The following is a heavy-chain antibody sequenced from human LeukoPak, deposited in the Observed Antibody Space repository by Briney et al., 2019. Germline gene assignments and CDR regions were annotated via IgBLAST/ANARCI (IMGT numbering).Heavy chain of an antibody. CDR1: GGSISSGDYY. CDR3: ARLVGTQWLVRFNWFDP. CDR2: IYYSGST. D-gene: IGHD6-19*01. V-gene: IGHV4-31*03. Sequence: PSQTLSLTCTVSGGSISSGDYYWSWIRQHPGKGLEWIGYIYYSGSTNYNPSLKSRVTISVDTSKNQFSLKLSSVTAADTAVYYCARLVGTQWLVRFNWFDPWGQGTLVTVSS. J-gene: IGHJ5*02.